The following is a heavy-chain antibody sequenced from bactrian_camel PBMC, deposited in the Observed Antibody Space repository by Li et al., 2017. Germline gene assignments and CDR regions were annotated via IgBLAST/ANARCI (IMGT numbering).Heavy chain of an antibody. CDR2: IHKDGTT. V-gene: IGHV3S55*01. D-gene: IGHD5*01. J-gene: IGHJ4*01. CDR1: GYVC. CDR3: LSSLGSDEGY. Sequence: HVQLVESGGGSVQAGGSLRLSCSASGYVCMGWYRQTPGNERDGLATIHKDGTTSYADSAKGRFTISKDNSKDTLYLEMNNLKPEDTAMYYCLSSLGSDEGYWGQGTQVTVS.